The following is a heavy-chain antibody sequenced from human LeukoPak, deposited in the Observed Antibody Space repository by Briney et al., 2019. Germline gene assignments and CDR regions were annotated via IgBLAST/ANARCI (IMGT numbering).Heavy chain of an antibody. CDR2: MNPNSGNT. CDR1: GYTFTNYD. J-gene: IGHJ4*02. Sequence: ASVKVSCKASGYTFTNYDINWVRQATGQGLEWMGYMNPNSGNTGYAQKFQDRVTITSDTSISTAYMELSSLRSDDAAVYYCAREGLDYWGQGTLVTVSS. CDR3: AREGLDY. V-gene: IGHV1-8*03.